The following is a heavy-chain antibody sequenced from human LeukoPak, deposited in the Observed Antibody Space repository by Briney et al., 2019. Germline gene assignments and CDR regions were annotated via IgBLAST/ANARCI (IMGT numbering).Heavy chain of an antibody. CDR1: GFTFSTYG. Sequence: GGSLRLSCAASGFTFSTYGMHWVRQAPGRGLEWVAFIQFDKNDKYYADSVKGRFTISRDNSKNTLYLQMNSLRPEDTAMYYCAKDLDFWSVWIAFDIWGQGTMVTVSP. CDR2: IQFDKNDK. J-gene: IGHJ3*02. CDR3: AKDLDFWSVWIAFDI. V-gene: IGHV3-30*02. D-gene: IGHD3-3*01.